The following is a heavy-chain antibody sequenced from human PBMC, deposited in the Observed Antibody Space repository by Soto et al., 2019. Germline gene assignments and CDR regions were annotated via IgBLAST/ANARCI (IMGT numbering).Heavy chain of an antibody. J-gene: IGHJ4*02. CDR1: GFSLTTSGVG. V-gene: IGHV2-5*02. Sequence: QITLNESGPTVVSPTETLTLTCRFSGFSLTTSGVGVGWIRQSPGKAPEWLALIYWDDDKRFSAALKSRLATTKDTSTILVVLTVSDVDPTDTATYYCAHRVLRTVFGLVTTTAIYFDFWGQGTPVAVSS. CDR2: IYWDDDK. CDR3: AHRVLRTVFGLVTTTAIYFDF. D-gene: IGHD3-3*01.